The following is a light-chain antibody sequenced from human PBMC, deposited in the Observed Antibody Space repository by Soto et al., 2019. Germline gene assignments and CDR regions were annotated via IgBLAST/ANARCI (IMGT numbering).Light chain of an antibody. CDR1: QSVSSSY. J-gene: IGKJ2*01. Sequence: EIVLTQSPGTLSLSPGERATLSCRASQSVSSSYLAWYQQKPGQAPRLLIYGASSRATGIPDRFSGSVSGTDFTLTVSSLQSEDFAVYYCQQYNNWYTFGQGTKVDIK. V-gene: IGKV3-20*01. CDR3: QQYNNWYT. CDR2: GAS.